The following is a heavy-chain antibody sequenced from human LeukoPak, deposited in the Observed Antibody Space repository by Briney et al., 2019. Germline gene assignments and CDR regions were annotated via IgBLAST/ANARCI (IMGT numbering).Heavy chain of an antibody. D-gene: IGHD1-26*01. CDR1: GGSFSGYY. Sequence: SETLSLTCAVYGGSFSGYYWSWIRQPPGKGLEWVGEINHSGSTNYNPSLKSRVTISVDTSKNQFSLKLSSVTAADTAVYYCARNSAIVVNDYWGQGTLVTVSS. CDR2: INHSGST. V-gene: IGHV4-34*01. J-gene: IGHJ4*02. CDR3: ARNSAIVVNDY.